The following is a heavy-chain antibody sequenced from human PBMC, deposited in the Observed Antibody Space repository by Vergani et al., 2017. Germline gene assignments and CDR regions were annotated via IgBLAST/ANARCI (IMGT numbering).Heavy chain of an antibody. CDR2: IKQDGSEK. V-gene: IGHV3-7*03. J-gene: IGHJ6*02. CDR3: AREYGDYANYYYYYGMDV. CDR1: GFTFSSYW. Sequence: EVQLVESGGGLVQPGGSLRLSCAASGFTFSSYWMSWVRQAPGKGLEWVANIKQDGSEKYYVDSVKGRFTISRDNAKNSLYLQMNSLRAEDTAVYYCAREYGDYANYYYYYGMDVWGQGTTSPSP. D-gene: IGHD4-17*01.